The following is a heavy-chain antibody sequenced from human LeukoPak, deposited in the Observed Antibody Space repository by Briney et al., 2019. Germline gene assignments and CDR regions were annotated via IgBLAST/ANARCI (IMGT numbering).Heavy chain of an antibody. J-gene: IGHJ4*02. D-gene: IGHD3/OR15-3a*01. CDR2: IKQDSSER. CDR3: TAQGDWSFEK. Sequence: PGESRRLSCRASGFNSGAYWMSWVRQAPGKGLEWVANIKQDSSERYYEDSLRGRFTISRDNARNSLYLQMNSLRAEDTAVYFCTAQGDWSFEKWGQGILVTVSS. CDR1: GFNSGAYW. V-gene: IGHV3-7*01.